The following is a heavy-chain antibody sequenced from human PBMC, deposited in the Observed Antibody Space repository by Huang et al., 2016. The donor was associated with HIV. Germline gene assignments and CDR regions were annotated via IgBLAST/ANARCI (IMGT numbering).Heavy chain of an antibody. D-gene: IGHD4-17*01. CDR1: GFTLTTFS. CDR2: SNGAGSHI. CDR3: VRIGYGENSYGSGYFDP. Sequence: EVQLVESGGGLVKPGGSLRLSCAASGFTLTTFSMNWVRPGPGRGLQGVACSNGAGSHIEDADSVEGRLTISRENTRNSLYLQLNSLRAEDTAVYYCVRIGYGENSYGSGYFDPWGQGTLVAVSS. V-gene: IGHV3-21*01. J-gene: IGHJ5*02.